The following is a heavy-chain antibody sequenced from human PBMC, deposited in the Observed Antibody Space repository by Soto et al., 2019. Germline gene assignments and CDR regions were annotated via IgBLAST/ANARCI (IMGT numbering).Heavy chain of an antibody. J-gene: IGHJ4*02. CDR2: IYSGGST. CDR1: GFTVSSNY. V-gene: IGHV3-53*01. Sequence: GGSLRLSCAASGFTVSSNYMSWVRQAPGKGLEWVSVIYSGGSTYYADSAKGRFTISRDNSKNTLYLQVNSLRAEDTAVYYCARGTIEYSSSGFDYWGQGTLVTVSS. D-gene: IGHD6-6*01. CDR3: ARGTIEYSSSGFDY.